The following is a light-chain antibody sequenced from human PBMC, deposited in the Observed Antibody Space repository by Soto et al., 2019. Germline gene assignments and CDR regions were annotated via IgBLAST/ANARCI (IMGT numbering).Light chain of an antibody. CDR1: SGHSNYA. Sequence: QPVLTQSPSASASLGASVKLTCTLSSGHSNYAIAWHQQQPEKGPRYSMHLNSDGSHNKGDGIPDRFSGSSSGAERYLTISSLQSEDEADYYCQTWGTGIPWVFGGGTKLTVL. J-gene: IGLJ3*02. CDR2: LNSDGSH. CDR3: QTWGTGIPWV. V-gene: IGLV4-69*01.